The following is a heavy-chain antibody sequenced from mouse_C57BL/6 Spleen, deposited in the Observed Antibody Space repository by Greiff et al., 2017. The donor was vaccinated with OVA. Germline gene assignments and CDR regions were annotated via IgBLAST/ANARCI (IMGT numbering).Heavy chain of an antibody. CDR2: IYPGDRDT. D-gene: IGHD1-1*01. CDR3: ARGDYGSRWSFDV. V-gene: IGHV1-82*01. Sequence: VQLQQSGPELVKPGASVKISCKASGYAFSSSWMNWVKQRPGKGLEWIGRIYPGDRDTNYNGKFKGKATLTADKSSSTAYMQLSSLTSEDSAVYFCARGDYGSRWSFDVWGTGTTVTVSS. CDR1: GYAFSSSW. J-gene: IGHJ1*03.